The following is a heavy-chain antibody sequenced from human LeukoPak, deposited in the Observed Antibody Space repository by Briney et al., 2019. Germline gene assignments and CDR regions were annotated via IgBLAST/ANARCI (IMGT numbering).Heavy chain of an antibody. CDR2: VTHSDFNKANGDIT. Sequence: SETLSLTCTVSGASISKDYWAWIRQPPGKGLEWIGYVTHSDFNKANGDITNYNPSLESRVTISLDTSKKQLSLKLNSVTAADTAIYYCARHNGGGVGSYVAPGPPDYFDYWGQGTLVTVSS. CDR1: GASISKDY. CDR3: ARHNGGGVGSYVAPGPPDYFDY. D-gene: IGHD1-26*01. V-gene: IGHV4-59*08. J-gene: IGHJ4*02.